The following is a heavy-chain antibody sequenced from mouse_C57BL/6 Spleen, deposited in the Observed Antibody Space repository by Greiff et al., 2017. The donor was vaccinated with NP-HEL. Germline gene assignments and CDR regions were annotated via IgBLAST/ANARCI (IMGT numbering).Heavy chain of an antibody. CDR2: IDPEDGET. V-gene: IGHV14-2*01. CDR1: GFNIKDYY. Sequence: EVQLQESGAELVKPGASVKLSCTASGFNIKDYYMHWVKQRTEQGLEWIGRIDPEDGETKYAPKFQGKATITADTSSNTAYLQLSSLTSEDTAVYYCARLDSSGYGENYAMDYWGQGTSVTVSS. D-gene: IGHD3-2*02. J-gene: IGHJ4*01. CDR3: ARLDSSGYGENYAMDY.